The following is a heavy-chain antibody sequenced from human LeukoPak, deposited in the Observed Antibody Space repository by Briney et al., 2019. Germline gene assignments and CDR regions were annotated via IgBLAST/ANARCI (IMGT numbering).Heavy chain of an antibody. V-gene: IGHV3-30*18. Sequence: GGSLRLSCAASGFTFSSYGMHWVRQAPGKGLEWVAVISYDGSNKYYADSVKGRFTISRDNSKNTLYLQMNSLRAEDTAVYYCAKDRGSDSGGWYYYYYGMDVWGQGTTVTVSS. CDR2: ISYDGSNK. J-gene: IGHJ6*02. D-gene: IGHD6-19*01. CDR3: AKDRGSDSGGWYYYYYGMDV. CDR1: GFTFSSYG.